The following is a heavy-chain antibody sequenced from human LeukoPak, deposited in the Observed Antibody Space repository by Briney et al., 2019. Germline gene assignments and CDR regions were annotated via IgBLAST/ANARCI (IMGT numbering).Heavy chain of an antibody. Sequence: SQTLSLTCAISGDSVSSNSAARNWIRQSPSRGLEWLGRTYYRSKWYNDYAVSVKSRITINPDTSKNQFSLQLNSVTPEDTAVYYCARDWGNDFWSGYRTPNWFDPWGQGILVTVSS. J-gene: IGHJ5*02. V-gene: IGHV6-1*01. CDR2: TYYRSKWYN. CDR1: GDSVSSNSAA. D-gene: IGHD3-3*01. CDR3: ARDWGNDFWSGYRTPNWFDP.